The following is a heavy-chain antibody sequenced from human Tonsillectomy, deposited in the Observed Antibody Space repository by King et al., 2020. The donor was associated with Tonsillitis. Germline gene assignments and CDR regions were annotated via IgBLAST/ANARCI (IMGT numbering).Heavy chain of an antibody. Sequence: VQLQQWGAGLLMPSETLSLTCAVYGGSFSGYYWSWIRQPPGEGLEWVGGINHRGGTNYNPSLKGLVTISIDTSKNQFSLKLSSVTAADTAVYYCARVPGAYCGGDCLTGAFDIWGQGTMVTVSS. J-gene: IGHJ3*02. D-gene: IGHD2-21*02. CDR3: ARVPGAYCGGDCLTGAFDI. CDR1: GGSFSGYY. CDR2: INHRGGT. V-gene: IGHV4-34*01.